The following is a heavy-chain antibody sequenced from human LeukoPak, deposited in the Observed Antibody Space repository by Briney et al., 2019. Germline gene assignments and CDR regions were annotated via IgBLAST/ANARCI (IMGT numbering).Heavy chain of an antibody. CDR3: AHSPDSSGYYYFDH. D-gene: IGHD3-22*01. V-gene: IGHV2-5*02. J-gene: IGHJ4*02. Sequence: SGPTLLKPTQTLTLTRTLSGFSLSPSGVDGGWIRQLPGKALEWVAVINWDDDRRYSPSLKSRVTITRDTSKNQVFLTMNNMDPGDTAIYYCAHSPDSSGYYYFDHWGQGTLVTVSS. CDR2: INWDDDR. CDR1: GFSLSPSGVD.